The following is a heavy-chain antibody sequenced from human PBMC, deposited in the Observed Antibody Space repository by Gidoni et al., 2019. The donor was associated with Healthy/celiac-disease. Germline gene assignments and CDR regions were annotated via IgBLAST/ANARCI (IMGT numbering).Heavy chain of an antibody. V-gene: IGHV4-38-2*02. Sequence: QVQLQESGPGMVKPSEPLSLTCTVYRYAISSGYYWGCIRQPPGKGLEWIGSIHHSGSTDYNPSLKVRVTISVDTPKNQFTMKLSSVTAADTAVYYCARTSTRDFDYWCQGTLVTVSS. CDR1: RYAISSGYY. CDR2: IHHSGST. J-gene: IGHJ4*02. D-gene: IGHD5-12*01. CDR3: ARTSTRDFDY.